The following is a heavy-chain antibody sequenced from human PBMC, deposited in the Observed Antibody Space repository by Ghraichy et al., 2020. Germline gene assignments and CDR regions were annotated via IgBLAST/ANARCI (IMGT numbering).Heavy chain of an antibody. V-gene: IGHV2-5*02. CDR2: IYWDDDK. CDR1: GFSLSTSGVG. CDR3: AHSPPACSSSDCFLSNGFDP. D-gene: IGHD2-2*01. Sequence: SGPTLVKPTQTLTLTCTFSGFSLSTSGVGVGWIRQPPGKALEWLALIYWDDDKRYSPSLKSRLTITKDTSKKQVVLTMTNMDPVDTATYYCAHSPPACSSSDCFLSNGFDPWGQGTLVTVSS. J-gene: IGHJ5*02.